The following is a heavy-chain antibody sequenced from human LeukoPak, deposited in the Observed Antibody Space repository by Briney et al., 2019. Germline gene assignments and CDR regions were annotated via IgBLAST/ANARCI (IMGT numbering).Heavy chain of an antibody. J-gene: IGHJ5*02. CDR1: GYTFTGYY. D-gene: IGHD6-13*01. CDR3: ARDSSSWYGGWFDP. Sequence: ASVKVSCKAPGYTFTGYYMHWVRQAPGQGLEWMGWINPNSGGTNYAQKFQGRVTMTRDTSISTAYMELSRLRSDDTAVYYCARDSSSWYGGWFDPWGQGTLVTVSS. V-gene: IGHV1-2*02. CDR2: INPNSGGT.